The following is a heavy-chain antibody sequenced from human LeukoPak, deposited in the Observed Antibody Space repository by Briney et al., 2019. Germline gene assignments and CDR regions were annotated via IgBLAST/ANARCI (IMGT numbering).Heavy chain of an antibody. J-gene: IGHJ3*02. CDR1: GFTFSSYA. CDR2: INHSGST. D-gene: IGHD3-22*01. V-gene: IGHV4-34*01. CDR3: ARGYLRSFYGYYRGAFDI. Sequence: LRLSCAASGFTFSSYAMSWIRQPPGKGLEWIGEINHSGSTNYNPSLKSRVTISVDTSKNQFSLKLSSVTAADTAVYYCARGYLRSFYGYYRGAFDIWGQGTMVTVSS.